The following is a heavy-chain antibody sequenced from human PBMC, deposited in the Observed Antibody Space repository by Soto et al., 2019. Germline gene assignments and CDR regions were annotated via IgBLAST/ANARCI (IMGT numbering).Heavy chain of an antibody. Sequence: SLRLSCAASGFTFSSYDMHWVRQATGKGLEWVSAIGTAGDTYYPGSVKGRFTISRENAKSSLYLQMNSLRAGDTAVYYCARGGHYYDSSGYPRYGMDVWGQGTTVTVSS. CDR2: IGTAGDT. V-gene: IGHV3-13*01. D-gene: IGHD3-22*01. J-gene: IGHJ6*02. CDR1: GFTFSSYD. CDR3: ARGGHYYDSSGYPRYGMDV.